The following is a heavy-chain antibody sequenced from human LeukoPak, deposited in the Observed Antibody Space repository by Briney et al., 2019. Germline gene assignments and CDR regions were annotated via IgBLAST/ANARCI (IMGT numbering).Heavy chain of an antibody. D-gene: IGHD3-22*01. CDR3: ARLDEYSSSSRYYGMDV. Sequence: SVKVSCKASGGTFINYAISWVRQAPGQGLEWMGGIIPIFDTANYAQKFQGRVTITADESTSTAYMELSSLRSEDTAVYYCARLDEYSSSSRYYGMDVWGQGTTVTVSS. CDR1: GGTFINYA. J-gene: IGHJ6*02. CDR2: IIPIFDTA. V-gene: IGHV1-69*13.